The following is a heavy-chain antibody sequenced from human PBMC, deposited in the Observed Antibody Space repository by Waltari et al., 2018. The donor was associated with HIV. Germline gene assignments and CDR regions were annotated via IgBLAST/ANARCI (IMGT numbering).Heavy chain of an antibody. J-gene: IGHJ1*01. V-gene: IGHV4-38-2*02. D-gene: IGHD1-1*01. CDR1: GYAIRSGYS. Sequence: QVQLQESGPGLVRPSETLSLTCSVSGYAIRSGYSWGWLRRPPGKGLEWSGSMNQRGSPYQSPPLNTRTKMSMALTKNRFCLNVTYVAAAGTAIYYCARAQDNSGGMAFQFWGRGTLITVSS. CDR3: ARAQDNSGGMAFQF. CDR2: MNQRGSP.